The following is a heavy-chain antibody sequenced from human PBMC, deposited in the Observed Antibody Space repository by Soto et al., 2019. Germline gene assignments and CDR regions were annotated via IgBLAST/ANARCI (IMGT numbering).Heavy chain of an antibody. Sequence: EVQLVESGGGLVKPGGSLRLSCAASGFTFSSYSMNWVRQAPGKGLEWVSSISSSSSYIYYADSVKGRFTISRDNANNSLYLQMNSLRAEDTAQYYCARDMGVHPAANWHFDLWGRGTLVTVSS. J-gene: IGHJ2*01. V-gene: IGHV3-21*01. D-gene: IGHD6-25*01. CDR2: ISSSSSYI. CDR1: GFTFSSYS. CDR3: ARDMGVHPAANWHFDL.